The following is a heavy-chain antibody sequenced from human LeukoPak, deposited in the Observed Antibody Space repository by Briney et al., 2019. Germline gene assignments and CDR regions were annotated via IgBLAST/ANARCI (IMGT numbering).Heavy chain of an antibody. V-gene: IGHV1-18*01. CDR1: GYTFTSYG. CDR2: ISAYNGNT. Sequence: GASVKVSCKTSGYTFTSYGISWVRQAPGQELEWIGWISAYNGNTNYAQKLQGRVTMTTDTSTSTAYMELRSLRSDDTAVYYCARGSLAAARSRFDPWGQGTLVTVSS. CDR3: ARGSLAAARSRFDP. D-gene: IGHD6-13*01. J-gene: IGHJ5*02.